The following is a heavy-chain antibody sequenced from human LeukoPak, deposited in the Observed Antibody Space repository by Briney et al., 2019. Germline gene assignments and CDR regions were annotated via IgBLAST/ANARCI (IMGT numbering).Heavy chain of an antibody. CDR1: GYSFTSYW. Sequence: GESLKISCKGSGYSFTSYWIGWVRQAPGQGLEWMGWISAYNGNTNYAQKLQGRVTVTTDTSTSTAYMELRSLRSDDTAVYYCARVVTIFGVVIHGHFDYWGQGTLVTVSS. CDR2: ISAYNGNT. CDR3: ARVVTIFGVVIHGHFDY. V-gene: IGHV1-18*04. J-gene: IGHJ4*02. D-gene: IGHD3-3*01.